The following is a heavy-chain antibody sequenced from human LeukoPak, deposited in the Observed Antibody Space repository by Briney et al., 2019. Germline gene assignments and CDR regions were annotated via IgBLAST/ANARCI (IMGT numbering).Heavy chain of an antibody. CDR1: GGSFSGYY. J-gene: IGHJ6*03. CDR2: INHSGST. CDR3: ASSDVGATTSYYYYYMDV. V-gene: IGHV4-34*01. D-gene: IGHD1-26*01. Sequence: ASETLSLTCAAYGGSFSGYYWSWIRQPPGKGLEWIGEINHSGSTNYNPSLKSRVTISVDTSKNQFSLKLSSVTAADTAVYYCASSDVGATTSYYYYYMDVWGKGTTVTVSS.